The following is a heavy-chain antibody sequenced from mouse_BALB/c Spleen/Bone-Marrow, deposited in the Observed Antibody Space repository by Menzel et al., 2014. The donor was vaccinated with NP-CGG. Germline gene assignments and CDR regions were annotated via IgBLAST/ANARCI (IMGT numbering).Heavy chain of an antibody. D-gene: IGHD2-3*01. CDR3: ARLGYYGGFAY. Sequence: EVMLVESGGGLVQPGGSLKLSCAASGFDFSRYWMGWVRQAPGKGLGWIGEINPDSTAINYTPSLKYKFIISRDNAKNTLFLQMSNVRSEDTALYYCARLGYYGGFAYWGQGTLVTVSA. J-gene: IGHJ3*01. V-gene: IGHV4-1*02. CDR1: GFDFSRYW. CDR2: INPDSTAI.